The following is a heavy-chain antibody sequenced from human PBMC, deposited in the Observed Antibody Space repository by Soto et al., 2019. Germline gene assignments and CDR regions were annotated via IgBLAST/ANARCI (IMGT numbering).Heavy chain of an antibody. J-gene: IGHJ4*02. V-gene: IGHV3-33*01. Sequence: QVQLVESGGGVVQPGRSLRLSCAASGFTFSSYGMHWVRQAPGKGLEWVAVIWYDGSNKYYADSVKGRFTISRDNSKNTLYLQMNSLRAEDTAVYYCARDIGTTVTTPLDYWGQGTLVTVSS. CDR1: GFTFSSYG. CDR2: IWYDGSNK. CDR3: ARDIGTTVTTPLDY. D-gene: IGHD4-17*01.